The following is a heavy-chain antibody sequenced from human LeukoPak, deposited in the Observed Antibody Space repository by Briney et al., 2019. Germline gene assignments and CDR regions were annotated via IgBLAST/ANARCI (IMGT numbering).Heavy chain of an antibody. J-gene: IGHJ4*02. D-gene: IGHD3-10*01. CDR1: GYSFIYYW. V-gene: IGHV5-51*01. Sequence: GESLKISCKGSGYSFIYYWIAWVRQMPGKGLEWMGIIYPSNSDARYSPSFQGQVTISADKSISTAYLQWSSLKASDTAMYYCARQDGSGTYHFDHWGQGTLVSVSS. CDR2: IYPSNSDA. CDR3: ARQDGSGTYHFDH.